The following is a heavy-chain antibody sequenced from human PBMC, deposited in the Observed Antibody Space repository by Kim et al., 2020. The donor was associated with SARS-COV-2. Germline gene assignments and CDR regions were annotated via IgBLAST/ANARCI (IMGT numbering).Heavy chain of an antibody. V-gene: IGHV3-48*01. CDR3: ARDQYYFDSSGSDY. CDR2: INPTGTSI. J-gene: IGHJ4*02. D-gene: IGHD3-22*01. Sequence: GGSLRLSCTASGFIFSSYDMNWVRQAPGKGLEWVSYINPTGTSIYSADSVKGRFTISRDNAKNTLYLQMNSLRAEDTAVYYCARDQYYFDSSGSDYWGQG. CDR1: GFIFSSYD.